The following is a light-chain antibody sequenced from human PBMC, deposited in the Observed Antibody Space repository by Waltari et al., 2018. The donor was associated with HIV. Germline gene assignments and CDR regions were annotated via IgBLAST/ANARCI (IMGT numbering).Light chain of an antibody. V-gene: IGLV2-23*01. CDR2: EGL. Sequence: QSALTQPASVSGSPGQSITISCTGSSSDVGTYNLVSWYQHHPGKAPKLIIYEGLKRPSGFSNRFSGSKSGNTASLTISGLQAEDEADYHCCSHAGSSNWVFGGGTKLTVL. CDR1: SSDVGTYNL. CDR3: CSHAGSSNWV. J-gene: IGLJ3*02.